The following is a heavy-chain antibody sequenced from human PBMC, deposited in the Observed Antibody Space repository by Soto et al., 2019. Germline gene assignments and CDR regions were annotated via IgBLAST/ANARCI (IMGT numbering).Heavy chain of an antibody. D-gene: IGHD3-3*01. CDR2: INPNSGGT. J-gene: IGHJ6*02. CDR3: ARDRISTYDFWSGFKVDYYYYYGMDV. V-gene: IGHV1-2*04. Sequence: SVKVSCKASGYTFTGYYMHWVRQAPGQGLEWMGWINPNSGGTNYAQKFQGWVTMTRDTSISTAYMELSRLRSDDTAVYYCARDRISTYDFWSGFKVDYYYYYGMDVWGQGTTVTSP. CDR1: GYTFTGYY.